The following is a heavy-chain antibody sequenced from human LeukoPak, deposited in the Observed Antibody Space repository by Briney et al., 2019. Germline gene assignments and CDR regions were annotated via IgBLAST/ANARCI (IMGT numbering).Heavy chain of an antibody. J-gene: IGHJ4*02. D-gene: IGHD3-22*01. CDR1: AGSFSGYY. Sequence: SETLSLTCAVYAGSFSGYYWSWIRQPPGKGLEWIGEINHSGSTNYNPSLKCRVTISVDTSKNQFSLKLSSVTAADTAVYYCARGYDSSGYYREMYYFDYWGQGTLVTVSS. CDR2: INHSGST. V-gene: IGHV4-34*01. CDR3: ARGYDSSGYYREMYYFDY.